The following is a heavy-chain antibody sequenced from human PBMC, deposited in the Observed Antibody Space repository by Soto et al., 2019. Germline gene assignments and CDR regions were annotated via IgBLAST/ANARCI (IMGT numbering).Heavy chain of an antibody. V-gene: IGHV3-48*01. CDR1: GFTFSSYS. Sequence: SGGSLRLSCAASGFTFSSYSMNWVRQAPGKGLEWVSYISSSSSTMYYADSVKGRFTISRDNAKNSLYLQMNSLRAEDTAVYYCASPYYDFWSGYYNYYMDVWGKGTTVTVSS. CDR2: ISSSSSTM. J-gene: IGHJ6*03. CDR3: ASPYYDFWSGYYNYYMDV. D-gene: IGHD3-3*01.